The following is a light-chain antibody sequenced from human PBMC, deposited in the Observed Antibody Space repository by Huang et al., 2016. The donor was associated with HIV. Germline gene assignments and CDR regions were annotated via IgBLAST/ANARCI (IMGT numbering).Light chain of an antibody. CDR2: GAS. CDR3: QQYNNWLT. CDR1: QSVNSH. Sequence: EVVMTQSPATLSVSPGERATLSCRASQSVNSHLAWYQQKPGQAPRLLIYGASTRATGVPARFSGGGSGTDFTLTISSLQSEDFAIYYCQQYNNWLTFGGGTKVEIK. V-gene: IGKV3-15*01. J-gene: IGKJ4*01.